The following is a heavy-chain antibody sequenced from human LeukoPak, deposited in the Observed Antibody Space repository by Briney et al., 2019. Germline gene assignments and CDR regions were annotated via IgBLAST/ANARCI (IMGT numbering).Heavy chain of an antibody. CDR3: ARDPGSFLSSSGWLNWFDP. CDR2: ISAYNGNT. Sequence: ASVKVSCKASGHTFTSFGISWVRQAPGQGLEWMGWISAYNGNTNYAHNLQGRVTMTTDTSTSTAYMELRSLRSDDTAMYYCARDPGSFLSSSGWLNWFDPWGQGTLVTVSS. J-gene: IGHJ5*02. V-gene: IGHV1-18*01. D-gene: IGHD6-19*01. CDR1: GHTFTSFG.